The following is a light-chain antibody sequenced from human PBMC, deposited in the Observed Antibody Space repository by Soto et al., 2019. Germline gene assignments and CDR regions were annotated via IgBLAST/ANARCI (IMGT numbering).Light chain of an antibody. CDR2: GAS. J-gene: IGKJ3*01. Sequence: EIVLTQSPGTLSLSPGERATLSCRASQSVSSSYLAWYRQKPGQAPRLLIYGASGRATGIPDRFSGSGSGTDVTLTISRLEPEDFAVYYCQQYGSSPLFTFGPGTKVDIK. CDR1: QSVSSSY. V-gene: IGKV3-20*01. CDR3: QQYGSSPLFT.